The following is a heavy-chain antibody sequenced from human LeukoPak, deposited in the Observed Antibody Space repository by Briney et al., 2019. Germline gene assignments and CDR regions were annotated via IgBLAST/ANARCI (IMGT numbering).Heavy chain of an antibody. V-gene: IGHV4-59*01. CDR1: RGSISGSS. Sequence: KPSETLSLTCTVSRGSISGSSWSWIRQPPGKGLEWIGYIHYTGSYKSNPSLKSRVTLSVDTSKNELSLRLTSVTAADTAVYYCARWESYYDSSGTSQRRQNWFDPWGQGTLVTVSS. J-gene: IGHJ5*02. CDR3: ARWESYYDSSGTSQRRQNWFDP. D-gene: IGHD3-22*01. CDR2: IHYTGSY.